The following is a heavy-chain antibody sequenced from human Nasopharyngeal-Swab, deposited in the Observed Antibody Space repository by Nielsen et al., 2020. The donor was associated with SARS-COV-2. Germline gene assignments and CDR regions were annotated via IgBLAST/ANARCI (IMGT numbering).Heavy chain of an antibody. D-gene: IGHD5-12*01. CDR2: MNPNSGNT. CDR3: ARGFIVATIFHYYYYMDV. J-gene: IGHJ6*03. V-gene: IGHV1-8*01. Sequence: VRQMPGKGLEWMGWMNPNSGNTGYAQKFQGRVTMTRNTSISTAYMELSSLRSEDTAVYYCARGFIVATIFHYYYYMDVWGKRTTVTVSS.